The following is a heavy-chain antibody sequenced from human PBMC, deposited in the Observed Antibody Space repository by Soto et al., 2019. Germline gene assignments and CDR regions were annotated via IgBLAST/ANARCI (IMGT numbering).Heavy chain of an antibody. Sequence: PSETLSLTCAVSGESISSSNWWSWVRQPPGKGLEWIGEIHHSGNTKYNPSLKSRVTISVDKSKNQFSLKLNSVTAADTAVYYCARENDFWSGPNGLDVWGQGTTVTVSS. V-gene: IGHV4-4*02. CDR1: GESISSSNW. J-gene: IGHJ6*02. CDR2: IHHSGNT. CDR3: ARENDFWSGPNGLDV. D-gene: IGHD3-3*01.